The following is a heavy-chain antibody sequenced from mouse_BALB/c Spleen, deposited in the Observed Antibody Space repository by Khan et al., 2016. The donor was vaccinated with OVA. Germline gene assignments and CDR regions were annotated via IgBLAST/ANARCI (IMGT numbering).Heavy chain of an antibody. J-gene: IGHJ3*01. V-gene: IGHV1-9*01. CDR1: GYTFSSYW. Sequence: VELVESGAELMKPGASVKISCKATGYTFSSYWIEWVKLRPGHGLEWIGEILPGSGRNNYNEKFKGKATFTADTSSNTAYMQLSNLTSDDSAVYYCARGNYYGSSSWFGYWGQGTLVTVSA. CDR3: ARGNYYGSSSWFGY. CDR2: ILPGSGRN. D-gene: IGHD1-1*01.